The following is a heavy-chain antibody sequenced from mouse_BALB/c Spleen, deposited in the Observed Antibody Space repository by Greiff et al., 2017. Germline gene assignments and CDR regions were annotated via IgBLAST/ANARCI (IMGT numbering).Heavy chain of an antibody. J-gene: IGHJ1*01. V-gene: IGHV3-8*02. CDR2: ISYSGST. CDR1: GDSITSGY. Sequence: EVQLQESGPSLVKPSQTLSLTCSVTGDSITSGYWNWIRKFPGNKLEYMGYISYSGSTYYNPSLKSRISITRDTSKNQYYLQLNSVTTEDTATYYCARCGTTVVAWYFDVWGAGTTVTVAS. D-gene: IGHD1-1*01. CDR3: ARCGTTVVAWYFDV.